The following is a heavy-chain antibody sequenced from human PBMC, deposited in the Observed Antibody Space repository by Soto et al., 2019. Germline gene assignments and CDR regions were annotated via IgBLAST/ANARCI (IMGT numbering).Heavy chain of an antibody. CDR2: ISAYNGNT. J-gene: IGHJ4*02. V-gene: IGHV1-18*01. Sequence: QVQLVQSGAEVKKPGASVKVSCKASGYTFTSYGISWVRQAPGQGLEGMGWISAYNGNTNYAQKLQGRVTMTTATATSTAYMELRSLRSDDTAVYYCARARRMYNWTYPDYWGQGTLVTVSS. CDR1: GYTFTSYG. CDR3: ARARRMYNWTYPDY. D-gene: IGHD1-7*01.